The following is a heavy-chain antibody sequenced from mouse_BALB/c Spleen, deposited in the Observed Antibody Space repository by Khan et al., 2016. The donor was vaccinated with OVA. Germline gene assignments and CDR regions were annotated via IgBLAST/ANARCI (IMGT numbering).Heavy chain of an antibody. D-gene: IGHD1-2*01. V-gene: IGHV5-15*02. CDR3: ARGGGTAPVAY. CDR2: ISDLAYTI. Sequence: EVELVESGGGLVQPGGSRKLSCAASGFTFSDYGMAWVRQAPGKGPEWVAFISDLAYTIYYADTVTGRFPISRETAKTTLYLEMSSLRSEDTAIXYCARGGGTAPVAYWGLGTLVTVSA. CDR1: GFTFSDYG. J-gene: IGHJ3*01.